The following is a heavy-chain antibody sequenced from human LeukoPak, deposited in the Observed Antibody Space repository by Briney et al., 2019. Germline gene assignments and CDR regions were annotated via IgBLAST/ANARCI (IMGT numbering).Heavy chain of an antibody. CDR3: AKVRYCSGVNCYPDDN. V-gene: IGHV3-30*02. CDR1: GFTFNIHG. D-gene: IGHD2-15*01. CDR2: IRYDGIKK. J-gene: IGHJ4*02. Sequence: GGSLRLSCAASGFTFNIHGMNWVRQAPGKGLEWVAFIRYDGIKKYYADSVKGRFTISRDNSKNMLYLEMNSLSTEDTAVYYCAKVRYCSGVNCYPDDNWGQGTLVTVSS.